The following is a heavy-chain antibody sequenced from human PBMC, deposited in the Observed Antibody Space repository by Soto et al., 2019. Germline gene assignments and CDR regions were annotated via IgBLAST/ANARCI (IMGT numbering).Heavy chain of an antibody. CDR2: INAGNGNT. V-gene: IGHV1-3*01. D-gene: IGHD5-18*01. Sequence: ASGKVSCKASGYTFTSYAMHWVRQAPGQRLEWMGWINAGNGNTKYSQKFQGRVTITRDTSASTAYMELSSLRSEDTAVYYCARVDTAMDNWFDPWGQGTLVTVSS. CDR3: ARVDTAMDNWFDP. CDR1: GYTFTSYA. J-gene: IGHJ5*02.